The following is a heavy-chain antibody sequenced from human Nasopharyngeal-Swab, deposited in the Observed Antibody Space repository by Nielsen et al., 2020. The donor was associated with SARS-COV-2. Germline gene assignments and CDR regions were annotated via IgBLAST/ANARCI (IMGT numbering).Heavy chain of an antibody. D-gene: IGHD6-13*01. Sequence: GGSLRLSCAASGFTFSSYGMHWVRQAPGKGREWVAVISYDGSNKYYADSVKGRFTISRDNSKNTLYLQMNSLRAEDTAVYYCAKDGGAAAGTRWFDPWGQGTLVTVSS. CDR1: GFTFSSYG. CDR2: ISYDGSNK. J-gene: IGHJ5*02. V-gene: IGHV3-30*18. CDR3: AKDGGAAAGTRWFDP.